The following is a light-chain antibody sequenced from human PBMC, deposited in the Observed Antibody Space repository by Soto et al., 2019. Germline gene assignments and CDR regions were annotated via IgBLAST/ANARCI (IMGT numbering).Light chain of an antibody. Sequence: EIVLTQSPGTLSLSPGERATLSCRASQSVSSSYLAWYQQKPGQAPRLLIHGASSRATGIPDRFSASGSGTDFTLTISGLEPEDFAVYYCQQYGSSLITFGQGTRLEIK. V-gene: IGKV3-20*01. CDR3: QQYGSSLIT. J-gene: IGKJ5*01. CDR1: QSVSSSY. CDR2: GAS.